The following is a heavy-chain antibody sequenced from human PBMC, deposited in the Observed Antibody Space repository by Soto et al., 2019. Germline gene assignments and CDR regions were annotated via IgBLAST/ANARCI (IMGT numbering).Heavy chain of an antibody. CDR1: GFTFNSYW. CDR3: ARGFNYYGSGSYPYYYYGMDV. J-gene: IGHJ6*02. Sequence: EVQLVESGGDLVQPGGSLRLSCAASGFTFNSYWLHWVRQAPGKGLVWVSRINSGGSSTRYADSVKGRFTVSRDNAKNTLYLQMNSLRVEDTAVYYCARGFNYYGSGSYPYYYYGMDVWGQGTTVTVSS. V-gene: IGHV3-74*01. D-gene: IGHD3-10*01. CDR2: INSGGSST.